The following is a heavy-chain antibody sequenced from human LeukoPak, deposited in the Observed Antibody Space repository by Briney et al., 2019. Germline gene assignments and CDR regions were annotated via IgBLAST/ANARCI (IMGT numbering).Heavy chain of an antibody. CDR3: ARVYVYDSSGYYQIGWFDP. Sequence: SETLSLTCTVSGGSISSYYWSWIRQPPGKGLEWIGYIYYSGSTNYNPSLKSRVTISVDTSKNQFSLKLSSVTAADTAVYYCARVYVYDSSGYYQIGWFDPWGQGTLVTVSS. CDR2: IYYSGST. D-gene: IGHD3-22*01. J-gene: IGHJ5*02. V-gene: IGHV4-59*01. CDR1: GGSISSYY.